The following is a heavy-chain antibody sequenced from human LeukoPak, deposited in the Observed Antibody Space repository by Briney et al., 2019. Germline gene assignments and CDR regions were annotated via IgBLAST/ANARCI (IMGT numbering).Heavy chain of an antibody. CDR2: LYYSGSP. CDR1: GVSISTPY. D-gene: IGHD4-23*01. V-gene: IGHV4-59*08. CDR3: ARRGKGYQYMDV. Sequence: SETQSLTCTVSGVSISTPYWSCIPHAPGKALEYIGHLYYSGSPNYNPSLESRVTISADTSRNENSLKVKSMTAADTAVYYCARRGKGYQYMDVWGKGTTVIVSS. J-gene: IGHJ6*03.